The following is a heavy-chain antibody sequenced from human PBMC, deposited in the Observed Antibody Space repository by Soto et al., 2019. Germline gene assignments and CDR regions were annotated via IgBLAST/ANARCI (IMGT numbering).Heavy chain of an antibody. V-gene: IGHV1-18*01. J-gene: IGHJ6*02. Sequence: GASVKVSCKASGYTFTNYGISWVRQAPGQGLEWMGWISAYNGNTNYAQKLQGRVTMTTDTSTSTAYMELRSLRSDDTAVYYCARVGDCSSTSCRYYYYYGMDVWGQGTTVTVSS. CDR1: GYTFTNYG. D-gene: IGHD2-2*01. CDR2: ISAYNGNT. CDR3: ARVGDCSSTSCRYYYYYGMDV.